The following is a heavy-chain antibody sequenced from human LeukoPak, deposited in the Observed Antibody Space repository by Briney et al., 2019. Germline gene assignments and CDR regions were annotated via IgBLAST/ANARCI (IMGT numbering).Heavy chain of an antibody. V-gene: IGHV1-69*06. CDR1: GGIFGSYA. Sequence: ASVKVSCKVSGGIFGSYAINWVRQAPGQGLEWLGRIIPIFDTPNYAQTFQGRVTISADKSTRTVYMELTSLRSEDTALYYCAKGSRLREAGSYRIWGQGTLVTVSS. J-gene: IGHJ4*02. CDR2: IIPIFDTP. CDR3: AKGSRLREAGSYRI. D-gene: IGHD3-16*02.